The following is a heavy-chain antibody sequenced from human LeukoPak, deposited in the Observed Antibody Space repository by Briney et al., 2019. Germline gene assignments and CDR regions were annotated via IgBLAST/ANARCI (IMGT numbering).Heavy chain of an antibody. D-gene: IGHD3-22*01. CDR1: GFTVSSNY. V-gene: IGHV4-34*01. Sequence: PGGSLRLSCAASGFTVSSNYMSWVRQPPGKGLEWIGEINHSGSTNYNPSLKSRVTISVDTSKNQFSLKLSSVTAADTAVYYCARARGYYYDSSGYRNWGQGTLVTVSS. J-gene: IGHJ4*02. CDR3: ARARGYYYDSSGYRN. CDR2: INHSGST.